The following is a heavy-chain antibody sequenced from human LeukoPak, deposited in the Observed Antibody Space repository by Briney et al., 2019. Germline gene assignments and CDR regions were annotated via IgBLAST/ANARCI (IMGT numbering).Heavy chain of an antibody. Sequence: ASVKVSFKASGYTFTVYYMHWVRQAPGQGLEWMGWINPNSGGTNYAQKFQGRVTMTRDTSISTAYMELSRLRSDDTAVYYCARARSRGDSSGYYYYYYYMDVWGKGTTVTISS. CDR2: INPNSGGT. D-gene: IGHD3-22*01. CDR3: ARARSRGDSSGYYYYYYYMDV. J-gene: IGHJ6*03. CDR1: GYTFTVYY. V-gene: IGHV1-2*02.